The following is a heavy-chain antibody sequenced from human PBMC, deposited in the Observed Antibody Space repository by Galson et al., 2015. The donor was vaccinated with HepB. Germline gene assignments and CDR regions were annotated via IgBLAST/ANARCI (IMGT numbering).Heavy chain of an antibody. V-gene: IGHV6-1*01. CDR1: GDSVSSNSAA. Sequence: CAISGDSVSSNSAAWNWIRQSPSRGLEWLGRTYYRSKWYNDYAVSVKSRITINPDTSKNQFSLQLNSVTPEDTAVYYCARESRVHSGSYSSGRSDPWGQGTLVTVSS. D-gene: IGHD1-26*01. CDR2: TYYRSKWYN. J-gene: IGHJ5*02. CDR3: ARESRVHSGSYSSGRSDP.